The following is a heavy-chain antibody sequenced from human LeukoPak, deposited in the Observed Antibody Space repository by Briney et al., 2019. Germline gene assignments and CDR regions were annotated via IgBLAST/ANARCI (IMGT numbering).Heavy chain of an antibody. CDR2: ISHIGTT. CDR3: ARGVQGWFAP. CDR1: GGSISSYY. Sequence: PSETLSLTCTVSGGSISSYYWTWVRQYPGTGLEWIGYISHIGTTYNNPSLKSRVSISVDTSRNQLSLRLTSVTAADTAVYYCARGVQGWFAPWGQGTLVTVSS. V-gene: IGHV4-59*06. D-gene: IGHD3-10*01. J-gene: IGHJ5*02.